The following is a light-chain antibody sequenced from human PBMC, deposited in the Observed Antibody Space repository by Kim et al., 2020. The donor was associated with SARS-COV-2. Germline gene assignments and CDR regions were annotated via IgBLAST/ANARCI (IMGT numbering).Light chain of an antibody. J-gene: IGLJ1*01. CDR3: CSTSNTLDYV. V-gene: IGLV2-14*03. CDR1: SGDIGNYNS. Sequence: GQSITISCAGTSGDIGNYNSVSWYQQHSGEAPRLRIYDVRDRPSGVSARFSGSKSANTASLTISGLRSEDEADYYCCSTSNTLDYVFGSGTKVTVL. CDR2: DVR.